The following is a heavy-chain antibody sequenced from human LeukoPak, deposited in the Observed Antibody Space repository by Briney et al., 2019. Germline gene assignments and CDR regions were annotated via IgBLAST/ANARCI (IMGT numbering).Heavy chain of an antibody. CDR3: ARDQCSGGSSYLVDY. CDR1: GFTFSSYA. V-gene: IGHV3-30*04. D-gene: IGHD2-15*01. J-gene: IGHJ4*02. Sequence: PGGSLRLSCAASGFTFSSYAMHWVRQAPGKGLEWVAVISYDGSNKYYADSVKGRFTISRDNSKNTLYLQMNSLRAEDTAVYYCARDQCSGGSSYLVDYWGQGTLVTVSS. CDR2: ISYDGSNK.